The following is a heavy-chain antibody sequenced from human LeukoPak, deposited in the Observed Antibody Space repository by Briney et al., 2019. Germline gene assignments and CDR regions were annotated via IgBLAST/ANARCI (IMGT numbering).Heavy chain of an antibody. J-gene: IGHJ4*02. CDR3: ARVGAVAGHRWSDEY. CDR1: GYTFTSYG. D-gene: IGHD6-19*01. V-gene: IGHV1-18*01. CDR2: VSAYNGNT. Sequence: EASVTVSFKGSGYTFTSYGISWVRQAPGQGIEWMGWVSAYNGNTNYTQKLQGRVTITTDTSTSTAYMELRSLRSDDTAVYYCARVGAVAGHRWSDEYWGQGTLVTVSS.